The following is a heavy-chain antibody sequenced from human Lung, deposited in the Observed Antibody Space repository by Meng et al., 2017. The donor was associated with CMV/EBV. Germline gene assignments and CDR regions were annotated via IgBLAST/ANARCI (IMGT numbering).Heavy chain of an antibody. Sequence: SVKVSCKASGYTFTGYDINWVRQATGQGLEWMGWMNPNTGDTGYAQEFQGRVTMTSNSSISTAYMELSSLISEDTAIYYCVRGNWGDYWGQGPLVTVSS. CDR1: GYTFTGYD. V-gene: IGHV1-8*01. CDR2: MNPNTGDT. CDR3: VRGNWGDY. J-gene: IGHJ4*02. D-gene: IGHD7-27*01.